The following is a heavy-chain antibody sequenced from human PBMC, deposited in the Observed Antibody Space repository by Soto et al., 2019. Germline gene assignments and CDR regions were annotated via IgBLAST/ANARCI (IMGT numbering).Heavy chain of an antibody. D-gene: IGHD2-15*01. CDR3: ASFFNGYCSGGSCYSPFYYYYGMDV. CDR1: GFTFSSYG. CDR2: ISSSSSTI. V-gene: IGHV3-48*02. J-gene: IGHJ6*02. Sequence: PGGSLRLSCAASGFTFSSYGMNWVRQAPGKGLEWVSYISSSSSTIYYADSVKGRFTISRDNAKNSLYLQMNSLRDEDTAVYYCASFFNGYCSGGSCYSPFYYYYGMDVWGQGTTVTVSS.